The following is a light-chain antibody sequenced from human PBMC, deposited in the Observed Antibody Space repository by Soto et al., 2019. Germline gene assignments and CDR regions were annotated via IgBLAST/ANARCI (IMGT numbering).Light chain of an antibody. CDR3: SSYAGNSNYV. CDR1: SSDVGAYKF. CDR2: DVT. Sequence: QSALTQPPSASFSPGQSVTISCTGTSSDVGAYKFVSWYQQNPGKAPKLIIYDVTKRPTGVPDRFSGSKSGNTASLTVSGLQAEDEADYYCSSYAGNSNYVFGSGTKVTVL. V-gene: IGLV2-8*01. J-gene: IGLJ1*01.